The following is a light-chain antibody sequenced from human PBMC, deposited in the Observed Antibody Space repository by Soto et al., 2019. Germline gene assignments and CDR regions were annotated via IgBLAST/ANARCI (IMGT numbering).Light chain of an antibody. J-gene: IGKJ1*01. Sequence: EIVLTQSPGTLSLSPGERATLSCRASQSVSVRFLAWYQQKRGQAPTLLIYATSSRATGVPDRFSGGGSGPDFTLTIRRLEPEDFAVYHCQQYDSTVWTFGQGTKVDIK. CDR2: ATS. CDR1: QSVSVRF. CDR3: QQYDSTVWT. V-gene: IGKV3-20*01.